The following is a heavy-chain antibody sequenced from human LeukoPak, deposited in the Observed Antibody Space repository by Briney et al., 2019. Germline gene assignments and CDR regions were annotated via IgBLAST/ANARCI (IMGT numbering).Heavy chain of an antibody. CDR1: GFTFSSYA. CDR3: TTACRGYSYGYCY. J-gene: IGHJ4*02. CDR2: IKSKTDGGTT. V-gene: IGHV3-15*07. Sequence: GRSLRLSCAASGFTFSSYAMHWVRQAPGKGLEWVGRIKSKTDGGTTDYAAPVKGRFTISRDDSKNTLYLQMNSLKTEDTAVYYCTTACRGYSYGYCYWGQGTLVTVSS. D-gene: IGHD5-18*01.